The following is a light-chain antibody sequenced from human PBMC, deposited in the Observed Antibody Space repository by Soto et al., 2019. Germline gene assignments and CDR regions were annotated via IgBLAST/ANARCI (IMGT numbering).Light chain of an antibody. CDR2: GAS. Sequence: EIVMTQSPATLSVSPGERATLSCRASQSVSSNLAWYKQKPGQAPRLLIYGASTRATGIPARFSGSGSGTEFTLTISSFQSEDFAVYYCQQYNNWPLTLGGGNKVEIK. J-gene: IGKJ4*01. CDR3: QQYNNWPLT. V-gene: IGKV3-15*01. CDR1: QSVSSN.